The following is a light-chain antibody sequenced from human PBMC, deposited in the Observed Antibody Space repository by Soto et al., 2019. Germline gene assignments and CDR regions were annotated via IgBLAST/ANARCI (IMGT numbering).Light chain of an antibody. Sequence: DFVMTQAPDSLAVSLGERATINCKSSQSVLYNSNNKNHLGWFQQKPGHPPKLLIYGASFRPSGVPDRFSGSGCGTDFTLTISSLQAEDVAVSYCQQYYSIPFTFGQGAKLEI. J-gene: IGKJ2*01. CDR1: QSVLYNSNNKNH. CDR3: QQYYSIPFT. CDR2: GAS. V-gene: IGKV4-1*01.